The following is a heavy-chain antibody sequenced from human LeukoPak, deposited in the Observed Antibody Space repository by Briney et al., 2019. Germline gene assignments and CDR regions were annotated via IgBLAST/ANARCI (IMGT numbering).Heavy chain of an antibody. CDR2: IIPIFGTA. J-gene: IGHJ4*02. CDR3: ARESYIVATITGFDY. V-gene: IGHV1-69*05. D-gene: IGHD5-12*01. Sequence: ASVKVSCKASGGAFNNYAISWVRQAPGQGLEWMGGIIPIFGTANYAQNFQGRVTITTDESTSTAYMELSSLRSEDTAVYYCARESYIVATITGFDYWGQGTLVTVSS. CDR1: GGAFNNYA.